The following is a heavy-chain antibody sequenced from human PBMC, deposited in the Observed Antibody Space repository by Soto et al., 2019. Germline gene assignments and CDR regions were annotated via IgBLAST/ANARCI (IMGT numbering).Heavy chain of an antibody. CDR3: ARYGDYAHPFDY. D-gene: IGHD4-17*01. V-gene: IGHV4-30-4*01. J-gene: IGHJ4*02. CDR1: GGSISSGDYY. CDR2: IYYSGST. Sequence: PSETLSLTCTVSGGSISSGDYYWSWIRQPPGKGLEWIGYIYYSGSTCYNPSLKSRVTISVDTSKNQFSLKLSSVTAADTAVYYCARYGDYAHPFDYWGQGTLVTVSS.